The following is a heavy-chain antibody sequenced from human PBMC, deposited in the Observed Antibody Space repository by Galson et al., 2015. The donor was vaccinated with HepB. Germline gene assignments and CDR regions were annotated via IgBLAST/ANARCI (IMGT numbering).Heavy chain of an antibody. CDR2: ISYDGSNK. Sequence: LSCAASGFTFSNYGMHWVRQAPGKGLEWVAVISYDGSNKYYADSVKGRFTISRDNSENTLYLQMNSLRAEDTALYYCAKDPYLYSALAGTMAGFDYWGQGTLVTVSS. CDR1: GFTFSNYG. V-gene: IGHV3-30*18. J-gene: IGHJ4*02. D-gene: IGHD6-19*01. CDR3: AKDPYLYSALAGTMAGFDY.